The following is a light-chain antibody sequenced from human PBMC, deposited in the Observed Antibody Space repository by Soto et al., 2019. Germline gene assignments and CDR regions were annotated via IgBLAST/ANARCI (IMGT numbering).Light chain of an antibody. CDR1: QSVSSY. Sequence: EIVLTQSPATLSLSPGERATLSCRASQSVSSYLAWYQQKPSQAPRLLIYDATNRATGIPARVSGSGSGTDFTPTIGRLEPDDFAVYYCQQRSNWITFGQGTRLE. CDR2: DAT. V-gene: IGKV3-11*01. J-gene: IGKJ5*01. CDR3: QQRSNWIT.